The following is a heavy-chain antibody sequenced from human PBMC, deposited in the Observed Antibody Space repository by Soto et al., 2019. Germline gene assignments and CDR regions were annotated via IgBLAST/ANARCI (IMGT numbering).Heavy chain of an antibody. V-gene: IGHV3-11*01. CDR1: GFTLSDYY. D-gene: IGHD5-12*01. CDR2: ISSSSTTV. Sequence: QVQLVESGGGLVEPGGSLRLSCAASGFTLSDYYMSWVRQAPGKGLEWLSYISSSSTTVYYVDSVKGRFTISRDNAKNSLYLQMDSLRVVDTAVYYCARDGVLATGPIEYWGQVAQVTVSS. CDR3: ARDGVLATGPIEY. J-gene: IGHJ4*02.